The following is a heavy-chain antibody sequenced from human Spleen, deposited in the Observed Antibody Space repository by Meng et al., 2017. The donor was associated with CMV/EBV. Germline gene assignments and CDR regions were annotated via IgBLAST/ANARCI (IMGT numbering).Heavy chain of an antibody. Sequence: SETLSLTCNVSGASVSSSDDYWSWVRQPPGKGLEWIGYIHSYGSTYYNPSLKSRVTTSVDTSKNQFSLKLSSVTAADTAVYYCARTLEHMVRGFLGYGMDVWGQGTTVTVSS. CDR1: GASVSSSDDY. V-gene: IGHV4-61*08. J-gene: IGHJ6*02. CDR3: ARTLEHMVRGFLGYGMDV. CDR2: IHSYGST. D-gene: IGHD3-10*01.